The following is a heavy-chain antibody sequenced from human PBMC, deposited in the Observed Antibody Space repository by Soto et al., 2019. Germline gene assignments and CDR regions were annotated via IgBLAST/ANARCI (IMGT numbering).Heavy chain of an antibody. J-gene: IGHJ4*02. CDR2: ISYDGSNK. CDR1: GFTFSSYG. V-gene: IGHV3-30*18. CDR3: AKSLAEYQPLLSQAVATYDY. Sequence: VQLVESGGGVVQPGRSLRLSCAASGFTFSSYGMHWVRQAPGKGLEWVAVISYDGSNKYYADSVKGRFTISRDNSKNTLYLQMNSLRAEDTAVYYCAKSLAEYQPLLSQAVATYDYWGQGTLVTVSS. D-gene: IGHD2-21*02.